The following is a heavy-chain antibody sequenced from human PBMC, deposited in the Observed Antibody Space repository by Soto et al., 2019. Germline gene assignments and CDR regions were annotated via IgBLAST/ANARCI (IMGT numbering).Heavy chain of an antibody. CDR1: GIVFSNSA. Sequence: QLVQSGAEVKKPGASVKVSCKASGIVFSNSAVQWVRQARGQRLEWIGYIIIDGGSTMYAQNLQGRITITRDMSTNTAYMELSRLTSEDTAIYYCAAELYTGGRCCSFDVWGQGTMITVSS. CDR3: AAELYTGGRCCSFDV. V-gene: IGHV1-58*01. D-gene: IGHD2-15*01. CDR2: IIIDGGST. J-gene: IGHJ3*01.